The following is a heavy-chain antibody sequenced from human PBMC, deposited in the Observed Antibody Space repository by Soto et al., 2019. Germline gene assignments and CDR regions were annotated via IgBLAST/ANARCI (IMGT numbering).Heavy chain of an antibody. J-gene: IGHJ6*04. D-gene: IGHD2-2*01. CDR3: AREGKDIVVVPAAIILIYGSYYGMDV. CDR1: GGTLSSYA. Sequence: GASVKVSCKASGGTLSSYAISWVRQAPRQGLEWMGGIIPIFGTANSAQKFQGRVTITADESTSTAYMELSSLRSEDTAVYYCAREGKDIVVVPAAIILIYGSYYGMDVWGKATTVTVS. CDR2: IIPIFGTA. V-gene: IGHV1-69*13.